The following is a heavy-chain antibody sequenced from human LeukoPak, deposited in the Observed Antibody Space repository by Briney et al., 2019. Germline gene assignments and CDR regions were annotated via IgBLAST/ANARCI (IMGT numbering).Heavy chain of an antibody. V-gene: IGHV5-51*01. J-gene: IGHJ4*02. Sequence: GESLKISCNGSGYSFTSYWIGWVRQMPGKGLEWMGIIYPGDSDTRYSPSFQGQVTISADKSISTAYLQWSSLKASDTAMYYCARRRSYYYDSSGYYQTNYYFDYWGQGTLVTVSS. CDR1: GYSFTSYW. CDR3: ARRRSYYYDSSGYYQTNYYFDY. D-gene: IGHD3-22*01. CDR2: IYPGDSDT.